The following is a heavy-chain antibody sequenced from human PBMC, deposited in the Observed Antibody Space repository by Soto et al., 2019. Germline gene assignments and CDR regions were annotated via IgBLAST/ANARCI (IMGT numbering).Heavy chain of an antibody. J-gene: IGHJ5*02. CDR3: AHRVFRPAAIPFGWFDP. Sequence: QITLKESGPTLVKPTQTLTLTCTFSGFSLSTSGVGVGWIRQPPGKALEWLALIYWDDDKRYSPSLKSRLTITKDTSKNQVVLTMTNMDPVDTATYYCAHRVFRPAAIPFGWFDPWGQGTLVTVSS. V-gene: IGHV2-5*02. CDR2: IYWDDDK. D-gene: IGHD2-2*01. CDR1: GFSLSTSGVG.